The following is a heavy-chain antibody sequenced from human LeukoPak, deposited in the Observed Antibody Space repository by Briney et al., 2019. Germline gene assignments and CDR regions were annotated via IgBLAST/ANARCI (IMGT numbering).Heavy chain of an antibody. Sequence: ASVKVSCKASGYTFTGYYIHWVRQAPGQGLEWMGWINPNSGGTNYAQKFQGRVTMTRDTSISTAYMELSRLRSDDTAVYYCARDSGRAYYFDYWGQGTLVTVSS. D-gene: IGHD3-10*01. CDR3: ARDSGRAYYFDY. CDR1: GYTFTGYY. CDR2: INPNSGGT. V-gene: IGHV1-2*02. J-gene: IGHJ4*02.